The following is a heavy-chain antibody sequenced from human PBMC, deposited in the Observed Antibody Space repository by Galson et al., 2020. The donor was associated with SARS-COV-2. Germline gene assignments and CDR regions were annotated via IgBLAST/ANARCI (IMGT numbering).Heavy chain of an antibody. CDR3: ARRTIDWNSPHYFDY. D-gene: IGHD1-7*01. J-gene: IGHJ4*02. CDR1: GGSISSYY. CDR2: IYTSGST. Sequence: ETSETLSLTCTVSGGSISSYYWSWIRQPAGKGLEWIGRIYTSGSTNYNPSLKSRVTMSVDTSKNQFSLKLSSVTAADTAVYYCARRTIDWNSPHYFDYWGQGTLVTVSS. V-gene: IGHV4-4*07.